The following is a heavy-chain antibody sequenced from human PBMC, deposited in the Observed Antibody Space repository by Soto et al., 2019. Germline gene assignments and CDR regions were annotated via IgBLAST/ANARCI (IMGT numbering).Heavy chain of an antibody. CDR1: GGSVSSGSYY. J-gene: IGHJ5*02. V-gene: IGHV4-61*01. D-gene: IGHD4-17*01. CDR3: AREVDYGENWSDP. CDR2: IYYSGST. Sequence: PSETLSLTCTVSGGSVSSGSYYWSWIRQPPGKGLEWIGYIYYSGSTRYNPSLKSRVTISLDTSKNQFSLKLSSVTAADTAVYYCAREVDYGENWSDPWGQGTLVTVSS.